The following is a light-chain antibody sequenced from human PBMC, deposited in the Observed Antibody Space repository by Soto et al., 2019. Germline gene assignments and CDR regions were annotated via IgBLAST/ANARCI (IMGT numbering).Light chain of an antibody. CDR2: DAA. Sequence: DIQLTQSPSFLSASVGDRVTVTCRASQGISSYLAWYQKKPGKAPNLLIYDAATLQSGVPSRFSGSGSGTEFTLTISSLQPEDFATYYCQQISTYPLTFGGGTKVEIK. CDR1: QGISSY. J-gene: IGKJ4*01. V-gene: IGKV1-9*01. CDR3: QQISTYPLT.